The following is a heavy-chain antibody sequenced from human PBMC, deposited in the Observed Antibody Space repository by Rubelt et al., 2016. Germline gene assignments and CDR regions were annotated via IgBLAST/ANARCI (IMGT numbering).Heavy chain of an antibody. CDR1: GFTFSSYA. J-gene: IGHJ4*02. D-gene: IGHD2-2*01. CDR3: AREITPADLD. CDR2: ISYDGSNK. Sequence: QVQLVESGGGVVQPGRSLRLSCAASGFTFSSYAMHWVRQAPGNGLEWVAVISYDGSNKYYAYSVKGRFTISRDNSKNTLYLQMNSLRAEDTAVYYCAREITPADLDWGQGTLVTVSS. V-gene: IGHV3-30*04.